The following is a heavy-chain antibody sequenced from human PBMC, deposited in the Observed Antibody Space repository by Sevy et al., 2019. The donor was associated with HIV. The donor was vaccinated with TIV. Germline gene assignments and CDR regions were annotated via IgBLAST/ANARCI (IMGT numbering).Heavy chain of an antibody. D-gene: IGHD3-16*01. J-gene: IGHJ4*02. CDR2: ISYDGRNNK. CDR3: AKDRGEILHSAFDY. Sequence: GGSLRLSCAASGFTFSDHSMHWVRQAPGKGLEWVAVISYDGRNNKYNADSVKGRFTISRDNSKNTLYLQMNSLRVEDTAIYYCAKDRGEILHSAFDYWGQGTLVTVSS. CDR1: GFTFSDHS. V-gene: IGHV3-30*04.